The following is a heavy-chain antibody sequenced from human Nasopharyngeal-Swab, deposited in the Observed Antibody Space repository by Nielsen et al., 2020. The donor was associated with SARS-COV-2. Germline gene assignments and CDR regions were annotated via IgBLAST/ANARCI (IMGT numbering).Heavy chain of an antibody. CDR3: ARRTRYGITGTRGEFPV. CDR2: INHSGST. J-gene: IGHJ6*04. D-gene: IGHD1-7*01. Sequence: WIRQPPGKGLEWIGEINHSGSTNYNPSLKSRVTISVDTSKNQFSLKLSSVTAADTAVYYCARRTRYGITGTRGEFPVWGKGTTVTVSS. V-gene: IGHV4-34*01.